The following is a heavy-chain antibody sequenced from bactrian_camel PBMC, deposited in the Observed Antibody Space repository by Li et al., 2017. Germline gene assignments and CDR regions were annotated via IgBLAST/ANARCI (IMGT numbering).Heavy chain of an antibody. V-gene: IGHV3S53*01. Sequence: HVQLVESGGGSVQAGGSLRLSCAFDAYTPANVRMAWFRQAPGKEREGVASLASDGSSIYANSLKGRFSISKDNAGNWLDLQMDSLEPGDTARYYCAADRRRHGPPSLRPGDYSVWGQGTQVTVS. CDR3: AADRRRHGPPSLRPGDYSV. J-gene: IGHJ4*01. D-gene: IGHD2*01. CDR2: LASDGSS. CDR1: AYTPANVR.